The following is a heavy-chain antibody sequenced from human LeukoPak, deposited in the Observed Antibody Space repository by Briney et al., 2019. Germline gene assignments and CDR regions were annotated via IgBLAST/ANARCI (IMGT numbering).Heavy chain of an antibody. V-gene: IGHV1-18*01. CDR3: AREYYYGSGSYFPDAFDI. J-gene: IGHJ3*02. CDR2: ISAYNGNT. Sequence: ASVKVSCKASGYTFTSYGISWVRQAPGQGLEWMGWISAYNGNTNYAQKLQGGVTMTTDTSTSTAYMELRSLRSDDTAVYYCAREYYYGSGSYFPDAFDIWRQGTMVTVS. CDR1: GYTFTSYG. D-gene: IGHD3-10*01.